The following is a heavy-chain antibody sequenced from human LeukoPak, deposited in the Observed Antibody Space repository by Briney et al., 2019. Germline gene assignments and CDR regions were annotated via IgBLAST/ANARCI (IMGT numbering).Heavy chain of an antibody. CDR1: GYTFTSYG. CDR2: ISAYNGNT. D-gene: IGHD4/OR15-4a*01. CDR3: ARMGDYHLVSFFDY. Sequence: ASVKVSCKASGYTFTSYGISWVRQAPEQGLEWMGWISAYNGNTNYAQKLQGRVTMTTDTSTSTAYMELRSLRSDDTAVYYCARMGDYHLVSFFDYWGQGTLVTVSS. J-gene: IGHJ4*02. V-gene: IGHV1-18*01.